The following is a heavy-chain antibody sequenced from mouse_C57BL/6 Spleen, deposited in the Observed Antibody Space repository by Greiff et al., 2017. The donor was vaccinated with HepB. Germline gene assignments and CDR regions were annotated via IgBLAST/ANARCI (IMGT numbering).Heavy chain of an antibody. J-gene: IGHJ4*01. CDR2: IDPNSGGT. CDR1: GYTFTSYW. D-gene: IGHD4-1*01. CDR3: ARSNWDYAMDY. V-gene: IGHV1-72*01. Sequence: QVQLQQPGAELVKPGASVKLSCKASGYTFTSYWMHWVKQRPGRGLGWIGRIDPNSGGTKYNEKFKSKAKLTVDKPSSTAYMQLSSLTSEDSAVYYCARSNWDYAMDYWGQGTSVTVSS.